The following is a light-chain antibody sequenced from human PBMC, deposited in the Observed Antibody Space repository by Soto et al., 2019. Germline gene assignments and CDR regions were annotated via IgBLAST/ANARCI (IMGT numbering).Light chain of an antibody. CDR2: GAS. J-gene: IGKJ4*01. CDR3: QQYGSSPPELT. Sequence: IVMWQSPATLSVSQGERATLSCRASQSVSSNLAWYQQKPGQAPRLLIYGASTRATGIPARFSGSGSGTEFTLTISSLQSEDFAVYYCQQYGSSPPELTFGGGSNVDI. CDR1: QSVSSN. V-gene: IGKV3-15*01.